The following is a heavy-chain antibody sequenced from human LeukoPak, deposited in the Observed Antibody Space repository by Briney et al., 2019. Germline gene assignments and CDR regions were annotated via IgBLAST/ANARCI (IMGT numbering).Heavy chain of an antibody. J-gene: IGHJ4*02. CDR3: LRGDSRDF. Sequence: PGGSLGLSCAACGFAFSTYTMNWARQAPGKGLEWVASINSGGTTTHYAFLVKGRFTISRDNAQNVLYLQMNGLRGDDAAVYYCLRGDSRDFWGQGTLVTVSS. V-gene: IGHV3-21*06. CDR2: INSGGTTT. CDR1: GFAFSTYT. D-gene: IGHD3-22*01.